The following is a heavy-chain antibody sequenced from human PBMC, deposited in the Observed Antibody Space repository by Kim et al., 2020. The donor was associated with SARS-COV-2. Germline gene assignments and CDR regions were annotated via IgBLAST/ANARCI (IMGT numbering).Heavy chain of an antibody. Sequence: GGSLRLSCAASGFTFSSYGMHWVRQAPGKGLEWVAVISYDGSNKYYADSVKGRFTISRDNSKNTLYLQMNSLRAEDTAVYYCAKDGRYCSGGSCYLYYYYGMDVWGQGTTVTVSS. CDR1: GFTFSSYG. D-gene: IGHD2-15*01. V-gene: IGHV3-30*18. J-gene: IGHJ6*02. CDR2: ISYDGSNK. CDR3: AKDGRYCSGGSCYLYYYYGMDV.